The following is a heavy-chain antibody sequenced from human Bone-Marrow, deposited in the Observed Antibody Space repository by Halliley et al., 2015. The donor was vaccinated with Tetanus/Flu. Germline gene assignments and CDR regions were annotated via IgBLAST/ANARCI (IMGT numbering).Heavy chain of an antibody. J-gene: IGHJ4*01. CDR2: FDPEDGET. Sequence: QLVQSGAEVKKPGASVRVSCKDSGYTLSELSIHWVRQAPGKGLEWMGGFDPEDGETIYAQKFKGRVTMTHDTSTDAAYMELSSVRSFDSGVCFCAKMGWFARRFDNWGHGTLVTVSS. D-gene: IGHD3-10*01. CDR3: AKMGWFARRFDN. CDR1: GYTLSELS. V-gene: IGHV1-24*01.